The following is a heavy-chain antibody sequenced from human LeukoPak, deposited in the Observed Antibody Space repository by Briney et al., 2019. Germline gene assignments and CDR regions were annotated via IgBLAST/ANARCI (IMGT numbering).Heavy chain of an antibody. V-gene: IGHV1-69*06. Sequence: KVSCKASGGTFSSYAISWVRQAPGQGLEWMGGIIPIFGTANYAQKFQGRVTITADKSTSTAYMELSSLRSEDTAVYYCARIGSGYSGYDYPDYWGQGTLVTVSS. J-gene: IGHJ4*02. D-gene: IGHD5-12*01. CDR1: GGTFSSYA. CDR3: ARIGSGYSGYDYPDY. CDR2: IIPIFGTA.